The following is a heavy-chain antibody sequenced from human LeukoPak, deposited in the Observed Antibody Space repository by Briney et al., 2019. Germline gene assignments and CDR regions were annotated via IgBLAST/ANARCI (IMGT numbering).Heavy chain of an antibody. D-gene: IGHD4-17*01. CDR2: ISASDGTT. J-gene: IGHJ4*02. CDR3: ARCGAAVTTHFSH. CDR1: GYSFSIYG. Sequence: ASVKVSCKASGYSFSIYGITWARQAPGQGLEYLGWISASDGTTNYAQKVQDSVTMTTDTSTSTAYLELRSLRSEDTAVYYCARCGAAVTTHFSHWGQGTLVTVSS. V-gene: IGHV1-18*01.